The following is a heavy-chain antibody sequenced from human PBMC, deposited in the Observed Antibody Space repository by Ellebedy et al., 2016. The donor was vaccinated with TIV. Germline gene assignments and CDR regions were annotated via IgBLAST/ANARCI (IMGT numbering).Heavy chain of an antibody. D-gene: IGHD6-13*01. CDR2: IIPIFGTA. CDR1: GYTFTNYG. J-gene: IGHJ4*02. V-gene: IGHV1-69*13. CDR3: ARDQGGIAAAGPFDY. Sequence: SVKVSXKASGYTFTNYGISWVRQAPGQGLEWMGGIIPIFGTANYAQKFQGRVTITADESTSTAYMELSSLRSEDTAVYYCARDQGGIAAAGPFDYWGQGTLVTVSS.